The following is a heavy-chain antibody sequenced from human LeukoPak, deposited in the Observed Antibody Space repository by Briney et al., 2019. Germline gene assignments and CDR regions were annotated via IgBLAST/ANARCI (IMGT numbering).Heavy chain of an antibody. CDR1: GGSMSTYY. CDR2: INHSGST. Sequence: SETLSLTCTVSGGSMSTYYWSWIRQPPGKGLEWIGEINHSGSTNYNPPLKSRVTISVDTSKNQFSLKLSSVTAADTAVYYCARVPPMIGQYYYYYGMDVWGQGTTVTVSS. CDR3: ARVPPMIGQYYYYYGMDV. D-gene: IGHD3-22*01. J-gene: IGHJ6*02. V-gene: IGHV4-34*01.